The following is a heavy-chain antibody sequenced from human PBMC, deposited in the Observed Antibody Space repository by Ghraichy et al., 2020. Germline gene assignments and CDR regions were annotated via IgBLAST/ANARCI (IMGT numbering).Heavy chain of an antibody. V-gene: IGHV4-59*01. CDR3: AREMTTVTNYDWFDP. J-gene: IGHJ5*02. D-gene: IGHD4-17*01. Sequence: SETLSLTCTVSGGSISTYYWSWIRQPPGKGLEWIGYIYYSGSTNYNPSLKSRVTMSVDTSKNQFSLKLSSVTAADTAVYYCAREMTTVTNYDWFDPWGQGTLVTVSS. CDR1: GGSISTYY. CDR2: IYYSGST.